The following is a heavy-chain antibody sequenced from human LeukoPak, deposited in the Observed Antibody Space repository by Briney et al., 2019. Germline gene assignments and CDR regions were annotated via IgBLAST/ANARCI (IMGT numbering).Heavy chain of an antibody. CDR2: IYYSGST. D-gene: IGHD1-26*01. J-gene: IGHJ4*02. CDR1: GGSISSGGHY. CDR3: ARGPSLGAHLDY. Sequence: SETLSLTCTVSGGSISSGGHYWSWIRQHPGKGLEWIGYIYYSGSTYYNTSLKSRVTISLDTSKNQFSLKLSSVTAADTAVYYCARGPSLGAHLDYWGQGTLVTVSS. V-gene: IGHV4-31*03.